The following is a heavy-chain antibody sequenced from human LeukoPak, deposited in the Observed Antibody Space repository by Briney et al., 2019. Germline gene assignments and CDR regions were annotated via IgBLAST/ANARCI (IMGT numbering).Heavy chain of an antibody. V-gene: IGHV4-34*01. Sequence: SETLSLTCAVYGGSFTGYYWSWIRQSPGKGLQWIAEVNHRGDANYNPSVKGRVTISVDTSKNQFSLKVTSLTAADTAVYYCARGPTISETGYFDYWGQGTLVTVSS. CDR2: VNHRGDA. CDR3: ARGPTISETGYFDY. CDR1: GGSFTGYY. J-gene: IGHJ4*03. D-gene: IGHD1-1*01.